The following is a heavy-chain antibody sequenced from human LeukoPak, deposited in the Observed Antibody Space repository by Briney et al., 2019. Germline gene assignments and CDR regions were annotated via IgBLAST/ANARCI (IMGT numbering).Heavy chain of an antibody. V-gene: IGHV3-48*03. CDR1: GFTLSSYE. D-gene: IGHD1-7*01. Sequence: PSGGSLRLSCAASGFTLSSYEMNWVRQAPGKGLEWVSYISSSGSTIYYADSVKGRFTISRDNAKNSLYLQMNSLRAEDTAVYYCARGRRITGTPPGCWGQGTLVTVSS. CDR2: ISSSGSTI. CDR3: ARGRRITGTPPGC. J-gene: IGHJ4*02.